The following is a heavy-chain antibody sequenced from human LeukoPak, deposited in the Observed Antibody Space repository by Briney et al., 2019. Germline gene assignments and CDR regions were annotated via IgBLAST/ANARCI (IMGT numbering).Heavy chain of an antibody. D-gene: IGHD2-15*01. J-gene: IGHJ4*02. Sequence: PGGSLRLSCVVSGFTFSSHSVNRVRQAPGKGLEWVLSITTSNYIFYADSVKGRFTISRDNAKNSLYLQMNGLRAEDTAVYYCVREQARGGSFDYWGQGTLVTVSS. V-gene: IGHV3-21*01. CDR1: GFTFSSHS. CDR3: VREQARGGSFDY. CDR2: ITTSNYI.